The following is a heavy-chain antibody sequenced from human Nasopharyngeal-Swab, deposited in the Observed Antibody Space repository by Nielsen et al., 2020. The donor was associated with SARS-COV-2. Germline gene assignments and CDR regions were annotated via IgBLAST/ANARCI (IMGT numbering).Heavy chain of an antibody. Sequence: SETLSLTCAVYGGSFSGYYWSWIRQPPGKGLEWIGEINHSGSTNYNPSLKSRVTISVDTSKNQFSLKLSSVTAADTAVYYCARVPYSGSSFDPWGQGTLVTVSS. D-gene: IGHD1-26*01. J-gene: IGHJ5*02. CDR2: INHSGST. V-gene: IGHV4-34*01. CDR3: ARVPYSGSSFDP. CDR1: GGSFSGYY.